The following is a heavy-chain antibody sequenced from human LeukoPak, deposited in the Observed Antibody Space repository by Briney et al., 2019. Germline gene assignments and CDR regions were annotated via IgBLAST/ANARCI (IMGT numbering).Heavy chain of an antibody. V-gene: IGHV3-23*01. D-gene: IGHD3-10*01. J-gene: IGHJ4*02. CDR3: AKGLGSGSGYFDY. CDR1: GFTFSNYA. CDR2: VTGSGGGT. Sequence: PGGSLILSCAASGFTFSNYAMSWVRQAPGKGLEWVSVVTGSGGGTDYADSVKGRFTISRDNSKNTLYLQMNSLRAEDTAVYYCAKGLGSGSGYFDYWGQGTLVTVSS.